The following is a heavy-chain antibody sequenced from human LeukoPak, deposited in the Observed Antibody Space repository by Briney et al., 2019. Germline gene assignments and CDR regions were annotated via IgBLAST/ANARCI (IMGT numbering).Heavy chain of an antibody. D-gene: IGHD2-2*01. CDR1: GFTFVTSW. CDR3: ARRSTVPIPSYLDY. Sequence: PGGSLRLSCAGSGFTFVTSWMAWVRQAPGRGLEWVANINPDGSHKDYVDSVKGRFTISRDNAKNSLSLQMTSLRTNDTAVYYRARRSTVPIPSYLDYWGQGALVTVSS. J-gene: IGHJ4*02. CDR2: INPDGSHK. V-gene: IGHV3-7*03.